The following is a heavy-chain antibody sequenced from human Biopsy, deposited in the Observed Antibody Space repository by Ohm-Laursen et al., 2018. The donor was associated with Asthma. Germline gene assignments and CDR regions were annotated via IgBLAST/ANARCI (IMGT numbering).Heavy chain of an antibody. J-gene: IGHJ5*02. V-gene: IGHV4-30-4*08. CDR1: GGSIGIYY. CDR2: IHYSGST. CDR3: ARASVAASSNWFDP. D-gene: IGHD6-19*01. Sequence: TLSLTCPVSGGSIGIYYWGWIRQPPGKGLEWFGFIHYSGSTSYNPSLKGGVTISVDTSKNQFSLKLSSVTAADTAVYYCARASVAASSNWFDPWGQGTLVTVSS.